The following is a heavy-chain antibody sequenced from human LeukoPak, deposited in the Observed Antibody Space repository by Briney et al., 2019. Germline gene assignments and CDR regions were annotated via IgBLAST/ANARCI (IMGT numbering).Heavy chain of an antibody. D-gene: IGHD4-17*01. Sequence: SETLSLTCTVSGGSISSYYWSWIRQPPGKGLEWIGYIYYSGSTYYNPSLKSRLTMSVDTSKNEFSLKLSSVTAADTAVYYCARVVYGDYSKDFDYWGQGTLVTVSS. J-gene: IGHJ4*02. V-gene: IGHV4-59*12. CDR2: IYYSGST. CDR1: GGSISSYY. CDR3: ARVVYGDYSKDFDY.